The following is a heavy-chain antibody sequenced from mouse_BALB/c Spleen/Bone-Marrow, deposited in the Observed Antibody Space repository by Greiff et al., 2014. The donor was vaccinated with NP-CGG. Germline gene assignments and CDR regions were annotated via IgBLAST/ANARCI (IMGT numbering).Heavy chain of an antibody. V-gene: IGHV14-3*02. CDR2: IDPANVNT. D-gene: IGHD1-1*01. CDR1: GFNIKDTY. J-gene: IGHJ2*01. CDR3: ASYVYGYYFDY. Sequence: VQLKESGAELVKPGASVKLSCTASGFNIKDTYMHWVKQRPEQGLEWIGRIDPANVNTKYDPKFQGKATITAETSSNTAYLQLSSLTSEDTAVYYCASYVYGYYFDYWGQGTTRTVSS.